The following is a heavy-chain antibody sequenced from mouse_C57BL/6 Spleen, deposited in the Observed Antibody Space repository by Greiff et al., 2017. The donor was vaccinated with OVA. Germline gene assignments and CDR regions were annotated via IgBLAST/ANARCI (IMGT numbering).Heavy chain of an antibody. CDR2: INPSSGYT. CDR3: ASGRYDYDYDY. CDR1: GYTFTSYT. V-gene: IGHV1-4*01. Sequence: QVQLQQSGAELARPGASVKMSCKASGYTFTSYTMHWVKQRPGQGLEWIGYINPSSGYTKYNQKFKDKATLTADKSSSTAYMQLSSLTSEDSAVYYWASGRYDYDYDYWGQGTTLTVSS. J-gene: IGHJ2*01. D-gene: IGHD2-4*01.